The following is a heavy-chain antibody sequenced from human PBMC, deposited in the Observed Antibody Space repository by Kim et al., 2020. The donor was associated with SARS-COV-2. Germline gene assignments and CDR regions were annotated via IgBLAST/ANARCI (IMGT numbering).Heavy chain of an antibody. D-gene: IGHD2-2*01. Sequence: GGSLRLSCVASGFTFGGFWMNWVRQAPGKALEWVANIKQDGTEKYYVDSVKGRFTISKDTARNSLFLQMNSLRAEDTAVYYCARDQERCSSTNCPFDYWGQGTLVTVSS. V-gene: IGHV3-7*01. CDR2: IKQDGTEK. CDR3: ARDQERCSSTNCPFDY. J-gene: IGHJ4*02. CDR1: GFTFGGFW.